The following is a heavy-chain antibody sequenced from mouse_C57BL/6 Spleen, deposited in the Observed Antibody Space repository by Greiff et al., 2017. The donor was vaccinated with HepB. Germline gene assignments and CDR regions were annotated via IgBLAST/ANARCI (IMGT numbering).Heavy chain of an antibody. CDR1: GYAFSSYW. D-gene: IGHD1-1*01. CDR3: ARDSLYYYGSSLDV. CDR2: IYPGDGDT. Sequence: VQLQQSGAELVKPGASVKISCKASGYAFSSYWMNWVKQRPGKGLERIGQIYPGDGDTNYNGKFKGKATLTADKSSSTAYMQLSSLTSEDSAVYFCARDSLYYYGSSLDVWGTGTTVTVSS. J-gene: IGHJ1*03. V-gene: IGHV1-80*01.